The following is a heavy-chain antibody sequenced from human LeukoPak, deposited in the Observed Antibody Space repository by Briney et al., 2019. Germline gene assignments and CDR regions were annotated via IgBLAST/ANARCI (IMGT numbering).Heavy chain of an antibody. CDR1: GFTFDDYA. CDR3: ARGKGIAAAGTWDY. CDR2: ISWNSGSI. V-gene: IGHV3-9*01. J-gene: IGHJ4*02. Sequence: GGSLRLSCAASGFTFDDYAMHWVRQAPGKGLEWVSGISWNSGSIGYADSVKGRFTISRDNAKNSLYLQMNSLRAGDTAVYYCARGKGIAAAGTWDYWGQGTLVTVSS. D-gene: IGHD6-13*01.